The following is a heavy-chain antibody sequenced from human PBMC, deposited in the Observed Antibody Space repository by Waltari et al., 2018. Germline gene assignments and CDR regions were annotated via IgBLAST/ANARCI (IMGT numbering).Heavy chain of an antibody. CDR3: ARARGGYWRVNYYHYMDV. V-gene: IGHV4-34*01. J-gene: IGHJ6*03. CDR1: GGSFSGYY. D-gene: IGHD1-26*01. CDR2: INHSGST. Sequence: QVQIQQWGAGLLKPSETLSLTCVVYGGSFSGYYWSWIRQSPGTGLEWIGEINHSGSTNYNPSLKSRITMSVDTSRNQFSLKLSSVTAADTAVYYCARARGGYWRVNYYHYMDVWGKGTTVTVSS.